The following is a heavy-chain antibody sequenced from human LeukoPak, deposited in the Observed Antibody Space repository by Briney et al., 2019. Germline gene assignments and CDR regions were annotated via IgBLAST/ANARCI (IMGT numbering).Heavy chain of an antibody. CDR3: ARSTVTRKGGSFDY. CDR1: GGSISSGGYS. V-gene: IGHV4-30-2*01. J-gene: IGHJ4*02. CDR2: IYHSGST. D-gene: IGHD4-17*01. Sequence: SETLSLTCAVSGGSISSGGYSWSWIRQPPGTGLEWIGYIYHSGSTYYNPSLKSRVTISVDRSKNQFSLKLSSVTAADTAVYYCARSTVTRKGGSFDYWGQGTLVTVSS.